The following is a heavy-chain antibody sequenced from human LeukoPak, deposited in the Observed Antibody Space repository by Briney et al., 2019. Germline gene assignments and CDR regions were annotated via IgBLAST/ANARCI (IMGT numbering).Heavy chain of an antibody. CDR3: ARGLGYCTSTTCLLPFDY. V-gene: IGHV3-53*01. CDR2: IFIGGST. J-gene: IGHJ4*02. D-gene: IGHD2-2*01. Sequence: GGSLRLSCAASGFTVSTYYMTWVRQAPGKGLECGSVIFIGGSTYYADSVKCRFTVSRNNPKNTLYLQMNSLRAEDTDMYYCARGLGYCTSTTCLLPFDYWGQGTLVTVSS. CDR1: GFTVSTYY.